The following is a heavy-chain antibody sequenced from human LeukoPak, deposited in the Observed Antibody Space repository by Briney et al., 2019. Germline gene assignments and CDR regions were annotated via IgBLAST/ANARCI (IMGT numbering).Heavy chain of an antibody. CDR2: INQDGSQK. Sequence: WGSLTLSCAASGFTFSTYWMSWVRQAPGKGLESVANINQDGSQKRYVDSVQGRFTISRDNTKTSLFLQMNSLRAEDTAVYYCARLKDDVTKLDYWGQGTLVTVSS. V-gene: IGHV3-7*01. J-gene: IGHJ4*02. CDR3: ARLKDDVTKLDY. CDR1: GFTFSTYW. D-gene: IGHD2-8*01.